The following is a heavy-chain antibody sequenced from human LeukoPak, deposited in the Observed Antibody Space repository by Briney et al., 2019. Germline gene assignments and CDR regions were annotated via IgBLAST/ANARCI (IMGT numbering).Heavy chain of an antibody. CDR1: GYTFIGKI. D-gene: IGHD2/OR15-2a*01. CDR2: FNVGSGKT. J-gene: IGHJ4*02. Sequence: ASVKVPCKTSGYTFIGKIIHWVRQAPGQSLEWMGWFNVGSGKTKYSKRFQDRVAIIGDTPATTAYMELTRLRSEETAVYYCATELYTFGPIDSWGQGTRVTVSS. V-gene: IGHV1-3*01. CDR3: ATELYTFGPIDS.